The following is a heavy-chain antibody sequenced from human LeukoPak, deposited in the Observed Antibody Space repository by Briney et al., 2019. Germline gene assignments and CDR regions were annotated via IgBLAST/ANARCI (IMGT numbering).Heavy chain of an antibody. J-gene: IGHJ4*02. CDR1: GGSISSSNW. CDR2: IYHSGST. D-gene: IGHD1-26*01. V-gene: IGHV4-4*02. CDR3: ARDGGSFGATSPWYFDY. Sequence: SGTLSLTCAVSGGSISSSNWWSWVRQPPGKGLEWIGEIYHSGSTNYNPSLKSRVTISVDKSKNQFSLKLSSVTAADTAVYYCARDGGSFGATSPWYFDYWGQGTLVTVSS.